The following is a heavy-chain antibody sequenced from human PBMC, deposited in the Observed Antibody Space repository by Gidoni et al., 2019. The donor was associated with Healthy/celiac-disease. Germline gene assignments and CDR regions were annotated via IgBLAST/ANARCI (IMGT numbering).Heavy chain of an antibody. D-gene: IGHD2-2*01. CDR1: GYSFTSYW. J-gene: IGHJ4*02. V-gene: IGHV5-51*01. Sequence: EVQLVQSGAEVKKPGESLKISCKGSGYSFTSYWIGWVRQMPGKGLEWMGIIYPGDSDTRYSPSFQGQVTISADKSISTAYLQWSSLKASDTAMYYCARGNLPIVVVPAASNDHFDYWGQGTLVTVSS. CDR2: IYPGDSDT. CDR3: ARGNLPIVVVPAASNDHFDY.